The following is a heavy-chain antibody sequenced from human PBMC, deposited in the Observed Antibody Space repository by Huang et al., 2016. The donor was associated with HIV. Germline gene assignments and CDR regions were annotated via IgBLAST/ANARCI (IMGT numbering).Heavy chain of an antibody. D-gene: IGHD3-10*01. V-gene: IGHV4-39*02. CDR1: GGSIKRDNYY. CDR3: ARLPGSITMIRGVITDPY. CDR2: IYYSGRT. J-gene: IGHJ4*02. Sequence: QLQLQESGPGLVKPSETLSLTCTVSGGSIKRDNYYWGWIRQPPGKGLEWIGSIYYSGRTYDNPSLKRRVTITVDTSKNHFSLRMRSVTAADTAVYYCARLPGSITMIRGVITDPYWGQGTLVTVSS.